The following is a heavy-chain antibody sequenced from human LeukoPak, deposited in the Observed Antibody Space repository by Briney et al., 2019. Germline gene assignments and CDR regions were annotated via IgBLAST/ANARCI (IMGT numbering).Heavy chain of an antibody. CDR2: MYNRGST. V-gene: IGHV4-59*01. D-gene: IGHD6-19*01. CDR3: ARAEKAVTGTLDY. Sequence: SETLSLTCTVSGDSISNYYWSWLRKSPGQKLEWIGYMYNRGSTIYNPSLKSRVTISTDTSKNQFSLRLTSVTAADTAVYYCARAEKAVTGTLDYWGQGTLITVSS. CDR1: GDSISNYY. J-gene: IGHJ4*02.